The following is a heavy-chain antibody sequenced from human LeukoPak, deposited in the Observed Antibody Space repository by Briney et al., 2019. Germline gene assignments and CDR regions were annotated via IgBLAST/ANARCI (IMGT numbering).Heavy chain of an antibody. V-gene: IGHV4-59*01. J-gene: IGHJ6*03. CDR3: ARETAVGEDYYYYMDV. CDR1: GGSMSSYY. D-gene: IGHD1-14*01. Sequence: SETLSLTCTVSGGSMSSYYWSWIRQPPGKGLEWIGYIYYSGSTNYNPSRKSRVTISVDTSKNQFSLKLSSVTAADTAVYYCARETAVGEDYYYYMDVWGKGTTVTISS. CDR2: IYYSGST.